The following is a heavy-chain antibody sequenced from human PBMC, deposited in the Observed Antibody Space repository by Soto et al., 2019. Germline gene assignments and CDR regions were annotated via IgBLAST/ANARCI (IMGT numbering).Heavy chain of an antibody. J-gene: IGHJ4*02. V-gene: IGHV1-18*01. CDR1: GYTFTSYS. CDR3: ASDAPPADY. CDR2: ISAYNGNT. Sequence: QVQLVQSGAEVKKPGASVKVSCKASGYTFTSYSISWVRQAPGQGLEWMGWISAYNGNTNYGQKLQGRVTMTTATFTSRAYMEVRSLRSDDTAVYYCASDAPPADYWGQGTLVTVSS.